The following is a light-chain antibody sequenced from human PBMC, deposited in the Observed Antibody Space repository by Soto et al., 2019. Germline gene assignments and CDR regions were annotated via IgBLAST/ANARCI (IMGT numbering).Light chain of an antibody. CDR3: AAWDDSLNGYV. J-gene: IGLJ1*01. CDR2: SYN. CDR1: SSNIGSNT. V-gene: IGLV1-44*01. Sequence: QSVLTQPPSASGTPGQRVTISCSGSSSNIGSNTVNWYQQLPGTAPKLLIYSYNQRPSGVPDRFSDSKSHTSASLAISGLQSEDEADYYCAAWDDSLNGYVFGNGTKVTVL.